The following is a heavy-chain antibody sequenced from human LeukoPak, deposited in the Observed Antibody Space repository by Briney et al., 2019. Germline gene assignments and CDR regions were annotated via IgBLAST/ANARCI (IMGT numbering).Heavy chain of an antibody. Sequence: PGGSLRLSCAASGFTFSNYWVHWVRHAPGKGLVWVSRINRDGSTTNYADPVKGRFTVSRDNAKNTLNLQMNSLRAEDTAVYYCARDKESGESSEIDYWGQGTLVTVSS. J-gene: IGHJ4*02. V-gene: IGHV3-74*01. CDR3: ARDKESGESSEIDY. D-gene: IGHD3-10*01. CDR2: INRDGSTT. CDR1: GFTFSNYW.